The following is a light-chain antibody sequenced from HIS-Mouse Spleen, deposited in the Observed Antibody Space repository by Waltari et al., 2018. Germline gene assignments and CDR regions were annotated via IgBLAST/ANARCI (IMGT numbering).Light chain of an antibody. Sequence: SSELTQDPAVSVALGQTVRITCQGDSLRSYYASWYQQKPGQAPVIVIYGKNNRPSGIPDRFSGSRSRNTASLTITGAQAEDEADYYCNSRDSSGNHLVFGGGTKLTVL. J-gene: IGLJ2*01. CDR3: NSRDSSGNHLV. CDR2: GKN. V-gene: IGLV3-19*01. CDR1: SLRSYY.